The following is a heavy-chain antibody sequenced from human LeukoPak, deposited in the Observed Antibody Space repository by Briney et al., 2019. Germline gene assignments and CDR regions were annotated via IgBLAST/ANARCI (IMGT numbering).Heavy chain of an antibody. CDR1: GLTFSSYE. J-gene: IGHJ4*02. CDR3: ASGIRSDIVVVVAAAGDY. D-gene: IGHD2-15*01. CDR2: ISSSGSTI. V-gene: IGHV3-48*03. Sequence: PGGSLRLSCAASGLTFSSYEMNWVRQAPGKGLEWVSYISSSGSTIYYADSVKGRFTISRDNAKNSLYLQMNSLRAEDTAVYYCASGIRSDIVVVVAAAGDYWGQGTLVTVSS.